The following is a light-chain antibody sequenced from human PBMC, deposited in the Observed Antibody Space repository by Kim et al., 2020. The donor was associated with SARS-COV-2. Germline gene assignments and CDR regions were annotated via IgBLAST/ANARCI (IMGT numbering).Light chain of an antibody. J-gene: IGLJ3*02. V-gene: IGLV2-14*03. CDR1: SSDVGGYNY. CDR3: SSYTSSSTRV. CDR2: DVS. Sequence: QSALTQPASVSGSPGQSITISCTGTSSDVGGYNYVSWYQQHTGNAPKLMIYDVSNRPSGVSNRFSGSKSGNTASLTISGLQAEDEADYYCSSYTSSSTRVFGGGTKLTVL.